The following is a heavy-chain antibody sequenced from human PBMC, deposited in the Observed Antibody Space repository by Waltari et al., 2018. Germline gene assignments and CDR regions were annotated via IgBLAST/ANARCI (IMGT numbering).Heavy chain of an antibody. D-gene: IGHD5-12*01. Sequence: QVQLQESGPGLVKPSETLSLTCAVSGYSIRSGYYWGWLRQPPGKWREWIGSIYQSGSTYYNPSLKSRVTISVDTSKNQFSLKLSSVTAADTAVYYCARLRVGMATSDYWGQGTLVTVSS. V-gene: IGHV4-38-2*01. CDR3: ARLRVGMATSDY. CDR2: IYQSGST. CDR1: GYSIRSGYY. J-gene: IGHJ4*02.